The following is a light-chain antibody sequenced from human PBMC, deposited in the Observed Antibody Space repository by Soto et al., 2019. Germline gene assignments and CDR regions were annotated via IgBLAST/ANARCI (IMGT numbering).Light chain of an antibody. CDR3: QNYYGAPL. CDR1: KDIGNY. CDR2: AAS. V-gene: IGKV1-27*01. Sequence: DIQMTQSPSSLSTSVGDRVTITCRASKDIGNYLAWYQQKPGKVPDLLIHAASTLQSGVPSRFSGSGYGTDFTLTISSLQPEVVATYYCQNYYGAPLFGQGTRLEIK. J-gene: IGKJ5*01.